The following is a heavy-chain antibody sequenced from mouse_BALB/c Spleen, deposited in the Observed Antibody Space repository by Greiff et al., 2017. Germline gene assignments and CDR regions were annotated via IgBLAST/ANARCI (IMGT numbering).Heavy chain of an antibody. CDR2: INPSSGYT. D-gene: IGHD1-1*01. V-gene: IGHV1-4*01. CDR1: GYTFTSYT. Sequence: VQRVESGAELARPGASVKMSCKASGYTFTSYTMHWVKQRPGQGLEWIGYINPSSGYTNYNQKFKDKATLTADKSSSTAYMQLSSLTSEDSAVYYCARGITTVVGAMDYWGQGTSVTVSS. CDR3: ARGITTVVGAMDY. J-gene: IGHJ4*01.